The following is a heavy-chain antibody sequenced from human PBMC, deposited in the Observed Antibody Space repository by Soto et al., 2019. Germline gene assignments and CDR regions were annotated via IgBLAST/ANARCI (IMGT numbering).Heavy chain of an antibody. CDR1: GYTFTSYD. V-gene: IGHV1-18*01. CDR2: ISAYNGNT. CDR3: ARVQEWRDGYNLNY. Sequence: GASVKVSCKASGYTFTSYDISWVRQAPGQGLEWMGWISAYNGNTNYAQKLQGRVTMTTDTSTSTAYMELRSLRSDDTAVYYCARVQEWRDGYNLNYWGQGTLVTVSS. D-gene: IGHD5-12*01. J-gene: IGHJ4*02.